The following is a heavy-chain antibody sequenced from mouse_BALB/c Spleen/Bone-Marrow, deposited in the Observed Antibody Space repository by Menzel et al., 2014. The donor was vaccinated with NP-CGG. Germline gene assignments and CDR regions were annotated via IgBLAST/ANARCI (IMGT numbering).Heavy chain of an antibody. CDR2: MWSGGST. J-gene: IGHJ4*01. CDR1: GFSLTSYG. V-gene: IGHV2-2*02. D-gene: IGHD1-1*01. Sequence: VQLQQSGPGLVQPSQSLSITCTVSGFSLTSYGVHWVRQSPGKGLEWLGVMWSGGSTDYNAAFISRLSISKDNSKSQVFFKMNSLQANDTAIYYCARNLLLRRAMDYWGQGTSVTVSS. CDR3: ARNLLLRRAMDY.